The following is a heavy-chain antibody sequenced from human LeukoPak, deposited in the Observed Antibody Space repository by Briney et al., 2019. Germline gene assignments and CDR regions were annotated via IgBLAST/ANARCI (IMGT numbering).Heavy chain of an antibody. V-gene: IGHV3-11*05. CDR2: ISSTGSYT. CDR3: AKVTYYFDAGGYYCDY. Sequence: GGSLRLSCAASGFTFGDYYMAWIRQAPGKGLEWVSYISSTGSYTDYVESVKGRFTISRDNSRNTLYLQMNSLRAEDTALYYCAKVTYYFDAGGYYCDYWGQGTLVTVSS. CDR1: GFTFGDYY. D-gene: IGHD3-22*01. J-gene: IGHJ4*02.